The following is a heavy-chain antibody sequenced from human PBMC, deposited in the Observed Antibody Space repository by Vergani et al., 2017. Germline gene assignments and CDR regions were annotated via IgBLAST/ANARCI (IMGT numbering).Heavy chain of an antibody. J-gene: IGHJ4*02. D-gene: IGHD3-22*01. Sequence: EVQLVESGGGLVKPGGSLRLSCAASGFTFSSYSMNWVRQAPGKGLEWVSSISSSSSYIYYADSVKGRFTISRDNAKNSLYLQMNSLRAEDTAVYYCAKIFGWDSSGSDDYWGQGTLVTVSS. CDR3: AKIFGWDSSGSDDY. V-gene: IGHV3-21*01. CDR2: ISSSSSYI. CDR1: GFTFSSYS.